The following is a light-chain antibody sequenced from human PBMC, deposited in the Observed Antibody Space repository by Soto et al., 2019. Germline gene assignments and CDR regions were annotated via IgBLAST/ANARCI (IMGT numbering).Light chain of an antibody. CDR1: QSVSSK. CDR2: GAS. Sequence: EIVMTQSPATLSVSPGERATLSCRASQSVSSKLAWYQQKPGQAPRLLIYGASTRATGIPASFSGSGSGTEFTLPISSLQSEDFAVYYCQQYNNWPMYTFGQGTKLEIK. J-gene: IGKJ2*01. CDR3: QQYNNWPMYT. V-gene: IGKV3-15*01.